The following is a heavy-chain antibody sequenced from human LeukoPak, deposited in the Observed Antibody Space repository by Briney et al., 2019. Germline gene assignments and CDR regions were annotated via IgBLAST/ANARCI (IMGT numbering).Heavy chain of an antibody. CDR2: INHSGST. D-gene: IGHD6-13*01. J-gene: IGHJ4*02. Sequence: SETLSLTCAVYGGSFSGYYWSWIRQPPGKGLEWVGEINHSGSTNYNPSLKSRVTISVDTSKNQLSLKLSSVTAADTAVYYCARGFRSWYSDLFDYWGQGTLVTVSS. CDR1: GGSFSGYY. V-gene: IGHV4-34*01. CDR3: ARGFRSWYSDLFDY.